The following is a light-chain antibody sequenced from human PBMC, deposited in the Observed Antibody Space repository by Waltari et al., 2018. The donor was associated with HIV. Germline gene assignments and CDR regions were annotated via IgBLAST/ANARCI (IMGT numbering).Light chain of an antibody. Sequence: QTALTQPASVSGSPGQSITISCTGTSSDVGAYNLVSWYQQHPGKAPRLFIYDVSERPAGVSNRFTGSKSGNPASLTISGLQAEDESDYYCCSYVSEIVPCVFGGGTKLTVL. CDR3: CSYVSEIVPCV. J-gene: IGLJ3*02. CDR1: SSDVGAYNL. CDR2: DVS. V-gene: IGLV2-23*02.